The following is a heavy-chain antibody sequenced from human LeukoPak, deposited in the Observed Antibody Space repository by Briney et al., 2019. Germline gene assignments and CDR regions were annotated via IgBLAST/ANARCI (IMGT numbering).Heavy chain of an antibody. J-gene: IGHJ5*02. CDR1: GFSLSTSGVG. Sequence: SDPTLVKPTQTLTLTCTFSGFSLSTSGVGVGWIRQPPGKALEWLALIYWDDDKRYSPSLKSRLTITKDTSKNQVVLTMTNMDPVDTATYYCAHSISIFGVVITVNWFDPWGQGTLVTVSS. CDR3: AHSISIFGVVITVNWFDP. D-gene: IGHD3-3*01. CDR2: IYWDDDK. V-gene: IGHV2-5*02.